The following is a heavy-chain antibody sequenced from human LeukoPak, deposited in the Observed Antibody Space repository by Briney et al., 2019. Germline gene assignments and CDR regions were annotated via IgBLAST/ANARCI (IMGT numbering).Heavy chain of an antibody. CDR2: INHSGST. V-gene: IGHV4-34*01. D-gene: IGHD6-13*01. Sequence: SETLSLTCAVYGGSFSGYYWSWIRQPPGKGLERIGEINHSGSTNYNPSLKSRVTISVDTSKNQFSLKLSSVTAADTAVYYCARGRKQQLVQAWFDPWGQGTLVTVSS. J-gene: IGHJ5*02. CDR1: GGSFSGYY. CDR3: ARGRKQQLVQAWFDP.